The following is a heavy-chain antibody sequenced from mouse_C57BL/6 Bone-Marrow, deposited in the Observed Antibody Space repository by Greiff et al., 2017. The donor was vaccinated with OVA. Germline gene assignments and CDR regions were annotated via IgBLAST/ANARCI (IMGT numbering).Heavy chain of an antibody. J-gene: IGHJ3*01. CDR3: ARRDSNYLAWFAY. D-gene: IGHD2-5*01. Sequence: QVQLQQPGAELVKPGASVKMSCKASGYTFTSYWITWVKQRPGQGLEWIGDIYPGSGSTNYNEKFKSKATLTVDTSSSTAYMQLSSLTSEDSVVYYCARRDSNYLAWFAYWGQGTLVTVSA. CDR2: IYPGSGST. V-gene: IGHV1-55*01. CDR1: GYTFTSYW.